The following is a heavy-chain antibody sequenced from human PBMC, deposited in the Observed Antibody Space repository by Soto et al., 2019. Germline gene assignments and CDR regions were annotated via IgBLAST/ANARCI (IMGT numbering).Heavy chain of an antibody. D-gene: IGHD3-10*01. Sequence: SETLSLTCTVSGGSISSSSYYWCWIRQPPGKGLEWIGSIYYSGSTYYNPSLKSRVTISVDTSKNQFSLKPSSVTAADTAVHYCALGWFGELFDYWGQGTLVTVSS. CDR1: GGSISSSSYY. J-gene: IGHJ4*02. CDR3: ALGWFGELFDY. CDR2: IYYSGST. V-gene: IGHV4-39*01.